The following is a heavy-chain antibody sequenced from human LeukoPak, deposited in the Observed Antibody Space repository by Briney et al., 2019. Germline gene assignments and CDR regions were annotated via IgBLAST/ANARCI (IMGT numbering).Heavy chain of an antibody. CDR2: INHSEST. D-gene: IGHD3-10*01. CDR1: GGSFSGYY. Sequence: SETLSLTCAVYGGSFSGYYWSWIRQPPGKGLEWIGEINHSESTNYNPSLKSRVTISVDTSKNQFSLKLSSVTAADTAVYYCARSVLLWFGTSGYWGQGTLVTVSS. V-gene: IGHV4-34*01. J-gene: IGHJ4*02. CDR3: ARSVLLWFGTSGY.